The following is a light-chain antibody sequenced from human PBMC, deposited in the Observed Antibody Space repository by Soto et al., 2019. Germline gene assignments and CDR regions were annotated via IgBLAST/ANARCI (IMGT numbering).Light chain of an antibody. CDR3: QQYNYWPRT. CDR1: QSVSSN. Sequence: EIVMTQSPATLSVSPGERATLSCRASQSVSSNLAWYQQKPGQAPRLLIYGASTRATGIPARFSGSGSGTEFTLTISSLQSEDFAVYYCQQYNYWPRTFGPGTKVEIK. J-gene: IGKJ1*01. V-gene: IGKV3-15*01. CDR2: GAS.